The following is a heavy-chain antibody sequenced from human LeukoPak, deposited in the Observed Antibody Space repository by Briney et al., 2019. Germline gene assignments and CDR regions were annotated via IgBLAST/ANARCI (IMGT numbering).Heavy chain of an antibody. CDR1: GFTVSSNY. D-gene: IGHD3-22*01. CDR2: IYSGGIT. J-gene: IGHJ4*02. Sequence: PGGSLRLSCAASGFTVSSNYMSWVRQAPGKGLEWVSVIYSGGITYYADSVKGRFTISRDNSKNTLYLQMNSLRAEDTAVYYCAKDIGLYYYDTWGQGTLVTVSS. V-gene: IGHV3-53*01. CDR3: AKDIGLYYYDT.